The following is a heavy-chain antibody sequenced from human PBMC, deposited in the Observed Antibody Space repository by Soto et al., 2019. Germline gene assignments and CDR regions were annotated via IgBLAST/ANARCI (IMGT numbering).Heavy chain of an antibody. D-gene: IGHD3-3*01. Sequence: EVQLVESGGGLVQPGGSLRLSCAASGFTFSSYWMHWVRQAPGKGLVWVSRINSDGSSTSYADSVKGRFTISRDNAKNTLYLQMNSLRAEDTAVYYCARDKGFLEWLFNPAPDAFDIWGQGTMVTVSS. CDR1: GFTFSSYW. CDR2: INSDGSST. V-gene: IGHV3-74*01. CDR3: ARDKGFLEWLFNPAPDAFDI. J-gene: IGHJ3*02.